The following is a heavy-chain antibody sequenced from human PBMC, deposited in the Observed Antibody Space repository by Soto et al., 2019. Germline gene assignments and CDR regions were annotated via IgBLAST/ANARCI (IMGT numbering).Heavy chain of an antibody. CDR3: VRRVSGNYDY. J-gene: IGHJ4*02. V-gene: IGHV3-64*01. CDR1: GFTFSSYD. Sequence: EVQLAESGGGMVQPGGSLRLSCVASGFTFSSYDMHWVRQAPGKGLEYVSSISSNGGTTYYGNSVKGRFTISRETSKNTLYLQMGSLRAEDMAVYYCVRRVSGNYDYWGQGTLVTVSS. CDR2: ISSNGGTT. D-gene: IGHD4-4*01.